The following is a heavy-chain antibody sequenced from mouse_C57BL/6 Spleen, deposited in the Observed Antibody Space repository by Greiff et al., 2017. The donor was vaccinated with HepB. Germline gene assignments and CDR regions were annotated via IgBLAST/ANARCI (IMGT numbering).Heavy chain of an antibody. CDR2: ISYDGSN. J-gene: IGHJ3*01. V-gene: IGHV3-6*01. Sequence: EVQLQQSGPGLVKPSQSLSLTCSVTGYSITSGYYWNWIRQFPGNKLEWMGYISYDGSNNYNPSLKNRISITRDTSKNQFFLKLNSVTTEDTATYYCARGEDYYGSRAWFAYWGQGTLVTVSA. CDR3: ARGEDYYGSRAWFAY. CDR1: GYSITSGYY. D-gene: IGHD1-1*01.